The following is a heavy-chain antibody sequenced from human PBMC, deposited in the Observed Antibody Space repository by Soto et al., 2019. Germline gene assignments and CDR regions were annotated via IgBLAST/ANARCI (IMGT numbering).Heavy chain of an antibody. V-gene: IGHV1-69*13. D-gene: IGHD6-13*01. Sequence: SVKVSCKASGGTFSSYAISWVRQAPGQGLEWMGGIIPIFGTANYAQKFQGRVTITADESTSTAYMEQSSLRSEDTAVYYCARGRYSSSWLGYYYGMDVWGQGTTVTVSS. CDR2: IIPIFGTA. CDR3: ARGRYSSSWLGYYYGMDV. J-gene: IGHJ6*02. CDR1: GGTFSSYA.